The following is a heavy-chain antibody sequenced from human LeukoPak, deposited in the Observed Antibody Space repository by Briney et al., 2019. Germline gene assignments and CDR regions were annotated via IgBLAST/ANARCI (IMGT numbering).Heavy chain of an antibody. V-gene: IGHV4-39*01. CDR3: ARLMYSGSYYPDY. J-gene: IGHJ4*02. D-gene: IGHD1-26*01. CDR2: IYYSGST. CDR1: GGSISSSGHY. Sequence: SETLSLTCTVSGGSISSSGHYWGWIRQPPGKGLERIGSIYYSGSTYYNSSLKSRVTISVDTSKNQFSLKLSSVTAADTAVYYCARLMYSGSYYPDYWGQGTLVTVSS.